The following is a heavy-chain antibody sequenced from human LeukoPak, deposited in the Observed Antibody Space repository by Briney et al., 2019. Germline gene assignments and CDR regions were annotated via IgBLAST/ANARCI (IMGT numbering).Heavy chain of an antibody. CDR2: IYASGNI. Sequence: SETLSLTCSVSGASVTTTAYFWNWIRQPAGEGLEWIGRIYASGNIHYNPSLRSRVTMSLDTSKNQFSLTMNSVTTADSAVYFCASYREAYDLYPHGLDVWGRGTVVTGS. D-gene: IGHD5-12*01. CDR3: ASYREAYDLYPHGLDV. J-gene: IGHJ3*01. CDR1: GASVTTTAYF. V-gene: IGHV4-61*02.